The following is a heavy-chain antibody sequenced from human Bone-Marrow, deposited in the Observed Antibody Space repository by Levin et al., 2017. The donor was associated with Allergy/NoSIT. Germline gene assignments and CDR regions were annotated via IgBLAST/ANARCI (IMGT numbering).Heavy chain of an antibody. V-gene: IGHV3-30*03. CDR2: MSHDGSQK. CDR1: GFSFKSFP. J-gene: IGHJ4*02. D-gene: IGHD3-3*01. CDR3: VRYHETWSGYYVSRGFFDL. Sequence: RAGGSLRLSCEASGFSFKSFPFHWVRRAPGKGLEWVAVMSHDGSQKYYGDSVKGRFIISRDNSRNTVYLQMNSLRREDTAVYYCVRYHETWSGYYVSRGFFDLWGQGTLVTVSS.